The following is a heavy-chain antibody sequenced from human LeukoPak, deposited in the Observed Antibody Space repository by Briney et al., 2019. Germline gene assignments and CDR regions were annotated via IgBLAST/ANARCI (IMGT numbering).Heavy chain of an antibody. V-gene: IGHV3-30*04. CDR2: ISYDGSNQ. CDR3: ARGPYYYGSGSYYNGYFDY. D-gene: IGHD3-10*01. Sequence: PGRSLRLSCAASGFTFSSYAMHWVRQAPGKGLEWVAVISYDGSNQYYADSVKGRFTISRDNSKNTLYLQMNSLRAEDTAVYYCARGPYYYGSGSYYNGYFDYWGQGTLVTVSS. CDR1: GFTFSSYA. J-gene: IGHJ4*02.